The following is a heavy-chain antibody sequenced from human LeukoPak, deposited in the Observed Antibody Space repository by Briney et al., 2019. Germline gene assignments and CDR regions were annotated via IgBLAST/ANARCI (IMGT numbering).Heavy chain of an antibody. CDR3: ATGVGGSSSYLYYYYGMDV. Sequence: SVKVSCKASGGTFSSYAISWVRQAPGQGLEWMGGIIPIFGTANYAQKFQDRVTITADESTSTAYMELSSLRSEDTAVCYCATGVGGSSSYLYYYYGMDVWGQGTTVTVSS. D-gene: IGHD6-13*01. CDR2: IIPIFGTA. V-gene: IGHV1-69*13. J-gene: IGHJ6*02. CDR1: GGTFSSYA.